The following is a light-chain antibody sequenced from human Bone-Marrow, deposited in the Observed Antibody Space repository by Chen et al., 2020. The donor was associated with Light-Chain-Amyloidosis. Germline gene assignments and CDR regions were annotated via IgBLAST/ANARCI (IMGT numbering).Light chain of an antibody. V-gene: IGKV1-39*01. CDR3: QQSYSTSIT. CDR1: QSISSY. Sequence: DIQMTQSPSSLSASVGDRVTITCRASQSISSYLNWYQQKPGKAPKLLIYAASSLQSGVPSRFSGSGSGTDFTLTISSRQPEDFATYYCQQSYSTSITFGQGTRLEI. J-gene: IGKJ5*01. CDR2: AAS.